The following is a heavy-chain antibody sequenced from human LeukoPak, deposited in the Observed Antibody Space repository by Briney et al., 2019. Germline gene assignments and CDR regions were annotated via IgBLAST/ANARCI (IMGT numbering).Heavy chain of an antibody. CDR1: GFTLSRLE. Sequence: GGSLRLSCAASGFTLSRLEMNWVRPGTERGLEWVSYISSSGSIVYYADSVKGRFTISRDNAKNSLYLQMNSLRAEDTAVYYCARGGSGWFPHVDNWGQGTLVSVSS. CDR3: ARGGSGWFPHVDN. CDR2: ISSSGSIV. J-gene: IGHJ4*02. D-gene: IGHD6-19*01. V-gene: IGHV3-48*03.